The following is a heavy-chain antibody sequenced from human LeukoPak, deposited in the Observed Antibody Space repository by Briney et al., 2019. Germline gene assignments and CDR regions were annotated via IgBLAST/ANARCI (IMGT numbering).Heavy chain of an antibody. CDR1: GFTFSSYA. CDR2: ISGSGGST. V-gene: IGHV3-23*01. CDR3: AKDSSVSVAVFDY. J-gene: IGHJ4*02. Sequence: GGSLILSCAASGFTFSSYAMSWVRQAPGKGLEWVSAISGSGGSTYYADSVKGRFTISRDNSKNTLYLQMNSLRAEDTAVYYCAKDSSVSVAVFDYWGQGTLVTVSS. D-gene: IGHD6-19*01.